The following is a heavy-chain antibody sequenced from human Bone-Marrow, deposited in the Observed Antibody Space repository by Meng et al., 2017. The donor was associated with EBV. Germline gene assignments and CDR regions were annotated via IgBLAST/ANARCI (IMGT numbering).Heavy chain of an antibody. D-gene: IGHD2-15*01. CDR2: IYHSGST. Sequence: QVQLQESGPGLVKPSGTLSLTCAVSGGSISSSNWWSWVRQPPGKGLEWIGEIYHSGSTNYNPSLKSRVTISIDKSKNQFSLKLNSVTAADTAMYYCARGNVVVVVAAHNWFDPWGQGTLVTVSS. V-gene: IGHV4-4*02. CDR1: GGSISSSNW. J-gene: IGHJ5*02. CDR3: ARGNVVVVVAAHNWFDP.